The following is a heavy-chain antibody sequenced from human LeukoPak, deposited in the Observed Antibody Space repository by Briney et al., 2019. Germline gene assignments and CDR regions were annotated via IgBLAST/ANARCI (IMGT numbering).Heavy chain of an antibody. D-gene: IGHD3-3*01. CDR3: ANLNAEYYDFWSGYFNWFDP. CDR2: ISGSGGST. Sequence: QTGGSLRLSCAASGFTFSSYAMSWVRQAPGKGLEWVSAISGSGGSTYYADSVKGRFTISRDNSKNTLYLQMNSLRAEDTAVYYCANLNAEYYDFWSGYFNWFDPWGQGTLVTVSS. J-gene: IGHJ5*02. V-gene: IGHV3-23*01. CDR1: GFTFSSYA.